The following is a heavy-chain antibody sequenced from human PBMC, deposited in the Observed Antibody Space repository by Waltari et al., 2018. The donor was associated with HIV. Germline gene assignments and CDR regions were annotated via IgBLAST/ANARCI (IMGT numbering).Heavy chain of an antibody. D-gene: IGHD6-19*01. CDR3: ARSITVTGTRGLGMDV. CDR1: GSTSRTFS. Sequence: EVQLVESGGGLVKSGESLRLSCAASGSTSRTFSFNWVRQAPGKGLEWVAYISSGSNFMYYADSVKGRFTISRDNAKNSVYLQMNSLRAEDTAQYYCARSITVTGTRGLGMDVWGQGTTVTVSS. J-gene: IGHJ6*02. V-gene: IGHV3-21*01. CDR2: ISSGSNFM.